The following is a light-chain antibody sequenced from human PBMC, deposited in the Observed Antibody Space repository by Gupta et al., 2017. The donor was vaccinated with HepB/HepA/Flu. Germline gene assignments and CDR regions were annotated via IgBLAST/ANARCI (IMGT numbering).Light chain of an antibody. CDR2: GTS. CDR1: QGVSSSY. V-gene: IGKV3-20*01. J-gene: IGKJ2*01. Sequence: EMVLTQSPGTLSLSPGERATLSCRASQGVSSSYLAWYQQKPGQPPRLIIYGTSNRPTGIPDRFSGSGSGTDFTLTISRLEPEDFAVYYCQQFGGSPLYTFGQGTKLEI. CDR3: QQFGGSPLYT.